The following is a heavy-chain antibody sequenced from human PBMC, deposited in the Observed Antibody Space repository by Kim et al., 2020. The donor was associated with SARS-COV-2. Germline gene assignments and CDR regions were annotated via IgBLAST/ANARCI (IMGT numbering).Heavy chain of an antibody. CDR2: IIPIFGTA. J-gene: IGHJ6*02. Sequence: SVKVSCKASGGTFSSYAISWVRQAPGQGLEWMGGIIPIFGTANYAQKFQGRVTITADESTSTAYMELSSLRSEDTAVYYCARERPSGDYGIYYYGMDVWGQGTTVTVSS. D-gene: IGHD4-17*01. V-gene: IGHV1-69*13. CDR1: GGTFSSYA. CDR3: ARERPSGDYGIYYYGMDV.